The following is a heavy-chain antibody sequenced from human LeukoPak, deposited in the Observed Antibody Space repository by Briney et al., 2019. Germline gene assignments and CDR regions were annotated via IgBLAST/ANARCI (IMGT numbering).Heavy chain of an antibody. V-gene: IGHV1-69*01. CDR1: RGTFSSYA. Sequence: XXSCKASRGTFSSYAISRVRQAPGQGLEWMGGIIPIFGTANYAQKFQGRVTITADESTSTAYIELSSLRSEDTAVYYCARDNRPDYSNYGSWFDPWGQGTLVTVSS. CDR3: ARDNRPDYSNYGSWFDP. J-gene: IGHJ5*02. CDR2: IIPIFGTA. D-gene: IGHD4-11*01.